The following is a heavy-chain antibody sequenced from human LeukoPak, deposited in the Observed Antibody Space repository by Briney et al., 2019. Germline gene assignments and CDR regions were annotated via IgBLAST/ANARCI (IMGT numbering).Heavy chain of an antibody. CDR2: INSDGSST. CDR1: GLTFTRYW. D-gene: IGHD1-26*01. Sequence: GGSLRLSCAASGLTFTRYWMHWVRQAPGKGLVWVSHINSDGSSTIYADSVKGRFTISRDNAKNTVVLQMNSLSAEDTAVYYCATGEAQYYDYWGQGTVVTVSS. J-gene: IGHJ4*02. V-gene: IGHV3-74*01. CDR3: ATGEAQYYDY.